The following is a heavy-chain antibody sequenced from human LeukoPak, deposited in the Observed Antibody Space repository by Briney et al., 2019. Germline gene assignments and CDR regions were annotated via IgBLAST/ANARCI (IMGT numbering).Heavy chain of an antibody. CDR1: GFTFSSSG. CDR3: AKGRYYYDYSGCPGA. J-gene: IGHJ4*02. V-gene: IGHV3-30*02. D-gene: IGHD3-22*01. Sequence: PGGSLRLSCAASGFTFSSSGMHWVRQAPGKGPEWVAYIRYDGTNKYYADVVKGRLTVSRDNSKNTLYLQMNSLKPEDTAVYYCAKGRYYYDYSGCPGAWGQGTLVTVSS. CDR2: IRYDGTNK.